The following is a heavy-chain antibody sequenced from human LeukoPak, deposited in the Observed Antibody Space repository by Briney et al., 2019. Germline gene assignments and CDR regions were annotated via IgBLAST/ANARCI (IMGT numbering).Heavy chain of an antibody. CDR2: IRYDGSNK. J-gene: IGHJ4*02. CDR3: AKDEPYYGSGSYLDY. D-gene: IGHD3-10*01. CDR1: GFTFSSYG. Sequence: PGGSLRLSCAASGFTFSSYGMHWVRQAPGKGLEWVAFIRYDGSNKYYADSVKGRLTISRDNSKNTLYLQMNSLRAEDTAVYYCAKDEPYYGSGSYLDYWGQGTLVTVSS. V-gene: IGHV3-30*02.